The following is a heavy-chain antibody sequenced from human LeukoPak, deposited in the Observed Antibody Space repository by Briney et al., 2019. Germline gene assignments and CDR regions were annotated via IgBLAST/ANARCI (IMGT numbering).Heavy chain of an antibody. CDR2: IIPIFGTA. Sequence: ASVKVSFKASGGTFSSYAISWVRQAPGQGLEWMGGIIPIFGTANYAQKFQGRVTITADESTSTAYMELSSLRSEDTAAYYCARYYYYDSSGYDWGQGTLVTVSS. J-gene: IGHJ4*02. D-gene: IGHD3-22*01. V-gene: IGHV1-69*13. CDR3: ARYYYYDSSGYD. CDR1: GGTFSSYA.